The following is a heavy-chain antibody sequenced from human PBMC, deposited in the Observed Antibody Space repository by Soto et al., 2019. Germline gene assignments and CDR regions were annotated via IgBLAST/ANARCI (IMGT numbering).Heavy chain of an antibody. V-gene: IGHV1-46*01. CDR1: GYTFTSYY. Sequence: QVQLVQSGAEVKKPGASVKVSCKASGYTFTSYYMHWVRQAPGQGLEWMGIINPSGGSTSYAQKFQGRVTMTRDTSTSTVYMELSSLRSEDTAVYYCARDVVPAAPGPIYYYYGMDVWGQGTTVTVSS. D-gene: IGHD2-2*01. CDR2: INPSGGST. CDR3: ARDVVPAAPGPIYYYYGMDV. J-gene: IGHJ6*02.